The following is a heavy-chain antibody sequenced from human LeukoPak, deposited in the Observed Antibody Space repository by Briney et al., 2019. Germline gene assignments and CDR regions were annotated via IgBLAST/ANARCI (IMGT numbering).Heavy chain of an antibody. D-gene: IGHD2-21*01. V-gene: IGHV3-23*01. CDR2: ISGSGGST. J-gene: IGHJ4*02. Sequence: PGGSLRLSCAASGFTFRSYALSWVRQAPGKGLEWVSGISGSGGSTYYADSVKGRLTISRDNSKNTLYLQMNSLRAEDTAVYYCARVVGKPYYFDYWGQGTLVTVSS. CDR3: ARVVGKPYYFDY. CDR1: GFTFRSYA.